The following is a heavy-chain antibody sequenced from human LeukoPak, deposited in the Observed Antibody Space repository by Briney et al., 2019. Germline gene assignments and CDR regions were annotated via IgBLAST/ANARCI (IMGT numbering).Heavy chain of an antibody. CDR2: ISYDGSNK. CDR3: ARSTISMDV. D-gene: IGHD5/OR15-5a*01. V-gene: IGHV3-30*01. CDR1: GFTFSSYA. J-gene: IGHJ6*03. Sequence: PGGSLRLSCAASGFTFSSYAMHWVRQAPGKGLEWVAVISYDGSNKYYADSVKGRFTISRDNSKNTLYLQMNSLRAEDTAVYYCARSTISMDVWGKGTTVTVSS.